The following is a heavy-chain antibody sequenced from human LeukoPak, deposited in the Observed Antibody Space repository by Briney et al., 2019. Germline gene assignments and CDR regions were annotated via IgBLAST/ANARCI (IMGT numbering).Heavy chain of an antibody. CDR1: GFTFSSYG. D-gene: IGHD5-24*01. V-gene: IGHV3-30*02. J-gene: IGHJ4*02. Sequence: PGGSLRLSCAASGFTFSSYGMHWVRQAPGKGLEWVAFIRYDGSNKYYADSVKGRFTISRDNSKNTLYLQMNSLRAEDTAAYYCVSRGRDGYPGGYWGQGTLVTVSS. CDR3: VSRGRDGYPGGY. CDR2: IRYDGSNK.